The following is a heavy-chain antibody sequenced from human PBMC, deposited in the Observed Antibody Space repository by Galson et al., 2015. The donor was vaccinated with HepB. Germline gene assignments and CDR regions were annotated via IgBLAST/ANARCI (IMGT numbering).Heavy chain of an antibody. D-gene: IGHD3-22*01. CDR2: IKTKADGGTA. Sequence: SLRLSCAASGFTFSNAWMTWVRQAPGRGLEWVGRIKTKADGGTADYGAPVKGRFTISRDDSKNTLYLQMNSLKTEDTGVYYCTTTLRWDRYDSSGYSGGQGTLVTVSS. CDR3: TTTLRWDRYDSSGYS. V-gene: IGHV3-15*01. J-gene: IGHJ4*02. CDR1: GFTFSNAW.